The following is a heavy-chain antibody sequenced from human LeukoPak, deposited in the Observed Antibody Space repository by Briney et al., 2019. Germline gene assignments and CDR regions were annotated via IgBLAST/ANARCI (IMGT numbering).Heavy chain of an antibody. J-gene: IGHJ4*02. CDR3: AKAPRAPLEGIITKSWIDY. CDR2: ISGSGGST. D-gene: IGHD3-16*02. V-gene: IGHV3-23*01. Sequence: PGGSLRLSCAASGFTFSNYAMNWVRQAPGKGLEWVSTISGSGGSTYYADSVKGRFTISRDNSKNTLYLQMNSLRAEDTAVYYCAKAPRAPLEGIITKSWIDYGGQGPLVTFSS. CDR1: GFTFSNYA.